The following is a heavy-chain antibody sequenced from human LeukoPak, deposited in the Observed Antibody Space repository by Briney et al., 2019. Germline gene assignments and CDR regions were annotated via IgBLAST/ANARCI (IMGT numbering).Heavy chain of an antibody. V-gene: IGHV4-59*12. CDR2: IYYSGST. Sequence: PSETLSLTCTVSGGSISSYYWSWIRQPPGKGLEWIGYIYYSGSTNYNPSLKSRVTMSVDTSKNQFSLKLSSVTAADTAVYYCARDGARRGDYYMDVWGKGTTVTVSS. D-gene: IGHD6-6*01. CDR3: ARDGARRGDYYMDV. J-gene: IGHJ6*03. CDR1: GGSISSYY.